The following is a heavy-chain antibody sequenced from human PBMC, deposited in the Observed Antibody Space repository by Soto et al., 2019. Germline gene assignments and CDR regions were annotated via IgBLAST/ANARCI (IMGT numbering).Heavy chain of an antibody. CDR2: ISSSSSTI. J-gene: IGHJ4*02. D-gene: IGHD6-19*01. V-gene: IGHV3-48*02. CDR1: GFTFSSYS. Sequence: EAQLVESGGGLVQPGGSLRLSCAASGFTFSSYSMNWVRQAPGKGLEWISYISSSSSTIYYEDSVQGRFTISRDNARNSLYLQMNSLRDEDTAMYYCARDSAPGWHFDSWGQGALVTVSS. CDR3: ARDSAPGWHFDS.